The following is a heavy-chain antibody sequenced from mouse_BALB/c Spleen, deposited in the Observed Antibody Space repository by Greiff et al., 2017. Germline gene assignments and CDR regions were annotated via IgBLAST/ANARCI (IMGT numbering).Heavy chain of an antibody. CDR1: GYSITSDYA. J-gene: IGHJ3*01. Sequence: VQLKESGPGLVKPSQSLSLTCTVTGYSITSDYAWNWIRQFPGNKLEWMGYISYSGSTSYNPSLKSRISITRDTSKNQFFLQLNSVTTEDTATYYCARGLGTWFAYWGQGTLVTVSA. CDR3: ARGLGTWFAY. D-gene: IGHD4-1*01. CDR2: ISYSGST. V-gene: IGHV3-2*02.